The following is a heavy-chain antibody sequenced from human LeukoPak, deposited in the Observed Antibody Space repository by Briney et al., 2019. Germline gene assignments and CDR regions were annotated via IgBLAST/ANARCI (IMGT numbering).Heavy chain of an antibody. CDR2: IYYSGSA. V-gene: IGHV4-39*07. Sequence: SETLSLTCTVSGGSISSSSYYWGWIRQPPGKGLEWIGSIYYSGSAYYNPSLTGRVTISIDTSKKQFSLKLSSVTAADTAVYYCARENYYNTSGVTDYWGQGTLVTVSS. CDR3: ARENYYNTSGVTDY. D-gene: IGHD3-22*01. J-gene: IGHJ4*02. CDR1: GGSISSSSYY.